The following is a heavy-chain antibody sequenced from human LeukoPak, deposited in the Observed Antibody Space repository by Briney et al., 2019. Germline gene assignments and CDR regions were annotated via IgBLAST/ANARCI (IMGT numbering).Heavy chain of an antibody. V-gene: IGHV3-23*01. CDR1: GFTFSNYT. CDR2: ISRSGDST. J-gene: IGHJ4*02. CDR3: ADSNYWYPVDY. D-gene: IGHD4-11*01. Sequence: PGGSLRLSCAASGFTFSNYTMRWVRQAPGKGLEWVSSISRSGDSTYYADSVKGRFTISRDNSKNTLYLQMNSLRAEDTALYYCADSNYWYPVDYWGQGTLATVSS.